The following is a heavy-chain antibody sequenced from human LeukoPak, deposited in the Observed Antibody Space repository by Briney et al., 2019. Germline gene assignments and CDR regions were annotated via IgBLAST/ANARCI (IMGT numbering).Heavy chain of an antibody. CDR3: VRGPGRGYDLEP. J-gene: IGHJ5*02. CDR2: ISTGGDI. CDR1: AGSICNSY. V-gene: IGHV4-4*08. D-gene: IGHD3-22*01. Sequence: PSETLSLTCAVSAGSICNSYCSWARQPPGKGLEFIGYISTGGDINYSPSLRSRATMSINPSNNQLSLTLTSVTTADTAVYFCVRGPGRGYDLEPCGQGSLVTVSS.